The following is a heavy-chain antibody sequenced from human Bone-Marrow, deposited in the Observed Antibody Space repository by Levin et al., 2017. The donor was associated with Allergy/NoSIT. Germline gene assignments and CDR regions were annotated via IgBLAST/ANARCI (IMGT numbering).Heavy chain of an antibody. V-gene: IGHV3-53*01. D-gene: IGHD3-3*01. J-gene: IGHJ4*02. CDR2: IYGGNST. CDR1: DFTVRTNY. CDR3: ARDGAIFGGDNFFDY. Sequence: GGSLRLSCAASDFTVRTNYVSWVRQASGKGLEWVSVIYGGNSTYYADSVKGRFTVSRDNAKNSLYLQMNSLTVEDAAIYYCARDGAIFGGDNFFDYWGQGTPVTVSS.